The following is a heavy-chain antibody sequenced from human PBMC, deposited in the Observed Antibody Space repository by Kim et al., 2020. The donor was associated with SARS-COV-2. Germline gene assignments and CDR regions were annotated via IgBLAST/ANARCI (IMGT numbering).Heavy chain of an antibody. CDR2: IYSGGST. V-gene: IGHV3-66*02. J-gene: IGHJ4*02. D-gene: IGHD6-19*01. CDR1: GFTVSSNY. CDR3: ATSSGWNKIFDY. Sequence: GGSLRLSCAASGFTVSSNYMSWVRQAPGKGLEWVSVIYSGGSTYYADSVKGRFTISRDNSKNTLYLQMNSLRAEDTAVYYCATSSGWNKIFDYWGQGTLVTVSS.